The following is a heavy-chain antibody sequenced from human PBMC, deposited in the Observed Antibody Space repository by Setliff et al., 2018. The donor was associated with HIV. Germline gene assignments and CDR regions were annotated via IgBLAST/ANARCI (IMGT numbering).Heavy chain of an antibody. CDR3: ARVSSGYYYES. V-gene: IGHV4-30-4*02. CDR2: IYYTGST. J-gene: IGHJ5*02. Sequence: PSETLSLTCNVSGDSISSGFYYWSWIRQRPGKGLEWIGYIYYTGSTYYNPSLKSRLTISVDNSKNTVYLQMGSLRAEDMAVYYCARVSSGYYYESWGQGTLVTVSS. D-gene: IGHD3-22*01. CDR1: GDSISSGFYY.